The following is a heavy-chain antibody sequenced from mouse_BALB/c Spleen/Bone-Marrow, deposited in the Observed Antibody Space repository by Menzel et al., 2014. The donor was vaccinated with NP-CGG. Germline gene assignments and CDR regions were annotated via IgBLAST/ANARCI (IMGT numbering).Heavy chain of an antibody. J-gene: IGHJ3*01. CDR2: IWAGGST. V-gene: IGHV2-9*02. CDR3: ARGYGSAWFAY. Sequence: VQGVESGPGLVAPSQSLSITCTVSGFSLTSYGVHWVRQPPGKGLKWLGVIWAGGSTNYNSALMSRLSISKDNSKSQVFLKMNSLQTDDTAMYYCARGYGSAWFAYWGQGTLVTVSA. D-gene: IGHD1-1*02. CDR1: GFSLTSYG.